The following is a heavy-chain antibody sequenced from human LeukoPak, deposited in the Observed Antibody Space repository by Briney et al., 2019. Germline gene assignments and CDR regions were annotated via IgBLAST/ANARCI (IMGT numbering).Heavy chain of an antibody. D-gene: IGHD2-21*02. Sequence: SETLSLTCTVSGGSISSHFWSWIRQPAGEGLEWIGRIYSTGSTDYNPSLKSRVTVSLDTSKNQFSLTLTSVSAADTAVYYCARDVALSYCGGDCLPDYWGQGILVTVSS. CDR1: GGSISSHF. J-gene: IGHJ4*02. CDR2: IYSTGST. CDR3: ARDVALSYCGGDCLPDY. V-gene: IGHV4-4*07.